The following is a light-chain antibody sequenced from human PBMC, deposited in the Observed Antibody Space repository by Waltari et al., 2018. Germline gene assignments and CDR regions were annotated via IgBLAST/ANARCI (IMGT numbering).Light chain of an antibody. V-gene: IGLV2-8*01. CDR2: EVS. Sequence: QSALTQPPSASGSPGQSVTISCTGTSSDVGGYNYVSWYQQHPGKAPKLMIYEVSKGPACVPDRFSVSKSGNTASLTVSGLQAEDEADYYCSSDAGSNKSQGFGGGTKLTVL. CDR1: SSDVGGYNY. CDR3: SSDAGSNKSQG. J-gene: IGLJ3*02.